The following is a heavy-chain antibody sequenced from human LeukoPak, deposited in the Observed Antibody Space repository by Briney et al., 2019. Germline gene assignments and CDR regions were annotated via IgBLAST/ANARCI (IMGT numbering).Heavy chain of an antibody. D-gene: IGHD3-9*01. CDR1: GYTFTSYG. CDR2: ISAYNGNT. V-gene: IGHV1-18*01. CDR3: ARVQLRYFDWSPSEFDY. J-gene: IGHJ4*02. Sequence: GASVKVSCKASGYTFTSYGISWVRQAPGQGLEWMGWISAYNGNTNYEQKLQGRVTMTTDTSTSTAYMELRSLRSDDTAVYYCARVQLRYFDWSPSEFDYWGQGTLVTVSS.